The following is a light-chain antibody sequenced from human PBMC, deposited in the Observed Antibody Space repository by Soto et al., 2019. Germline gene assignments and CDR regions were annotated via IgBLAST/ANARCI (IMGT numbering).Light chain of an antibody. V-gene: IGLV1-44*01. J-gene: IGLJ2*01. CDR3: AAWDDSLNGVV. CDR2: SSN. Sequence: QSVLTQPPSASGTPGQRVTISCSGSSSNIGSNSVNWYQQLPGTAPKLLMYSSNQRPSGVPDRFSGSKSGTSASLAISGLHPEDEADYYCAAWDDSLNGVVFGGGTKLTVL. CDR1: SSNIGSNS.